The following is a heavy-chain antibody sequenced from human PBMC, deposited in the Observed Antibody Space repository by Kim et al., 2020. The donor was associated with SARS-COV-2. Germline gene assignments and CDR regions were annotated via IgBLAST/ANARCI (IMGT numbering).Heavy chain of an antibody. CDR3: AREVAVAGSLSRYYYYGMDV. CDR1: GFTFSSYS. V-gene: IGHV3-21*01. Sequence: GGSLRLSCAASGFTFSSYSMNWVRQAPGKGLEWVSSISSSSSYIYYADSVKGRFTISRDNAKNSLYLQMNSLRAEDTAVYYCAREVAVAGSLSRYYYYGMDVWGQGTTVTVSS. CDR2: ISSSSSYI. D-gene: IGHD6-19*01. J-gene: IGHJ6*02.